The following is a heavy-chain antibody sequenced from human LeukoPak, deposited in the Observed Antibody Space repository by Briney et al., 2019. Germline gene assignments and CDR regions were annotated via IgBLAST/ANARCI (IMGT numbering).Heavy chain of an antibody. Sequence: SETLSLTCTVSGGSISSGDYYWSWIRQPPGKGLEWIGYIYYSGSTYYNPSLKSRVTISVDTSKNQFSLKLSSVTAADTAVYYCARARGVYLRFDPWGQGTLVTVSS. V-gene: IGHV4-30-4*01. CDR2: IYYSGST. J-gene: IGHJ5*02. D-gene: IGHD3-22*01. CDR3: ARARGVYLRFDP. CDR1: GGSISSGDYY.